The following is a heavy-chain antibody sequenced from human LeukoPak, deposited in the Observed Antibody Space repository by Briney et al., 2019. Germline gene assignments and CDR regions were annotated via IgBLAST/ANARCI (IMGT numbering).Heavy chain of an antibody. J-gene: IGHJ3*02. V-gene: IGHV3-23*01. CDR1: GFTFSSYA. D-gene: IGHD2-15*01. CDR3: AKGGGYSRNAFDI. Sequence: DPGGSLRLSCAASGFTFSSYALSWVRQPPGKGLEWVSTISAPDGNTYYADSVTGRFTISRDSSKSTLYLQMNSLRAEDTAVYYCAKGGGYSRNAFDIWGQGTMLTVSS. CDR2: ISAPDGNT.